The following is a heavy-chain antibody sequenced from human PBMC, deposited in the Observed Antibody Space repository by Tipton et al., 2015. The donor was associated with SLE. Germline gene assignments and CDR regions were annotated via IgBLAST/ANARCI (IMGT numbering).Heavy chain of an antibody. Sequence: LRLSCTVSGGSISSSSYYWGWIRQPPGKGLEWIGSIYYTGSTYYNPSLKSRVTISVDTSKNQFSLKLSSVIAADTAVYYCARRWAPDYDFWSGYWYYFDYWGQGTLVTVSS. V-gene: IGHV4-39*01. CDR3: ARRWAPDYDFWSGYWYYFDY. CDR2: IYYTGST. CDR1: GGSISSSSYY. D-gene: IGHD3-3*01. J-gene: IGHJ4*02.